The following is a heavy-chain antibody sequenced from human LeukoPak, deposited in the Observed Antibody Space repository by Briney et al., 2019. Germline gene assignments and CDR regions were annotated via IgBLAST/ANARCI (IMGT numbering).Heavy chain of an antibody. V-gene: IGHV1-18*01. D-gene: IGHD3-9*01. CDR1: GFSFNRYS. J-gene: IGHJ4*02. Sequence: GGSLRLSCATSGFSFNRYSMNWVRQAPGKGLEWMGWISAYNGNTNYAQKLQGRVTMTTDTSTSTAYMELRSLRSDDTAVYYCARDGEVSYYDILTGYFDYWGQGTLVTVSS. CDR3: ARDGEVSYYDILTGYFDY. CDR2: ISAYNGNT.